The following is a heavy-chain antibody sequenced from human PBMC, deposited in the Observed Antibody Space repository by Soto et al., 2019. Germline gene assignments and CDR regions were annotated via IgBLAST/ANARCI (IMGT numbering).Heavy chain of an antibody. J-gene: IGHJ3*02. CDR3: AREVVVAAPSAFDI. Sequence: EVQLVESGGGLVQPGGSLRLSCAASGFTFSSYSMNWVRQAPGKGLEWVSYISSSSSTIYYADSVKGRFTISRDNAKNSLYLQMNSLTAEDTAVYYCAREVVVAAPSAFDIWGQGTMVTVSS. CDR2: ISSSSSTI. CDR1: GFTFSSYS. V-gene: IGHV3-48*01. D-gene: IGHD2-15*01.